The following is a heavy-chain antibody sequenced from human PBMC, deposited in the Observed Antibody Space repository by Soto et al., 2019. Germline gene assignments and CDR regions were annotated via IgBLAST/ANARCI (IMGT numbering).Heavy chain of an antibody. Sequence: GGSLRLSCAASGFTFSGSAMHWVRRASGKGLEWVGRIRSKANSYATAYAASVKGRFTISRDDSKNTAYLQMNSLKTEDTAVYYCTRNLVVVAASSHHIWGQGTMVTVSS. J-gene: IGHJ3*02. CDR2: IRSKANSYAT. CDR1: GFTFSGSA. CDR3: TRNLVVVAASSHHI. V-gene: IGHV3-73*01. D-gene: IGHD2-15*01.